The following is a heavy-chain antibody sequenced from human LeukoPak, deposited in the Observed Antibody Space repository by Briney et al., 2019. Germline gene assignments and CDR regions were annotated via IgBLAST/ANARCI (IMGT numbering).Heavy chain of an antibody. CDR3: ARGRATMIYN. D-gene: IGHD3-22*01. J-gene: IGHJ4*02. Sequence: GGSLRLSCAAAGFTFSSYSMNWVRQAPGKGLEWVSSISSSSSYIYYADSVKGRFTISRDNAKNSLYLQMNSLRAEDTAVYYCARGRATMIYNWGQGTLVTVSS. V-gene: IGHV3-21*01. CDR1: GFTFSSYS. CDR2: ISSSSSYI.